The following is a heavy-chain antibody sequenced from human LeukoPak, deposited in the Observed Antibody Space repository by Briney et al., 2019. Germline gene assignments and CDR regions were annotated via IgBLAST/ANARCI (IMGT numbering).Heavy chain of an antibody. Sequence: PSETLSLTCTVSGGSISSSSYYWGWIRQPPGKGLEWIGSFYYGGITYYHPSLKSRVTVSVDTSRSQFSLKLISVTAADTAVYYCARAGRDGYSPASDSFDIWGQGKTVTVSS. D-gene: IGHD5-24*01. CDR1: GGSISSSSYY. J-gene: IGHJ3*02. V-gene: IGHV4-39*07. CDR3: ARAGRDGYSPASDSFDI. CDR2: FYYGGIT.